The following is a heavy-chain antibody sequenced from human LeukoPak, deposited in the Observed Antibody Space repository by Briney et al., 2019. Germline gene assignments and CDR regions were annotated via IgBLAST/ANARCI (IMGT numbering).Heavy chain of an antibody. CDR1: EYTFTDYY. D-gene: IGHD5-24*01. Sequence: ASVKVSCKASEYTFTDYYIHWMRQAPGQGLEWIGWINPDGVFTSYAQKFQGRVTMNRDMSIGTAYMELSRLTSDDTAVYYCARGGQGYNPHDYWGQGTLVTVSS. V-gene: IGHV1-2*02. CDR2: INPDGVFT. CDR3: ARGGQGYNPHDY. J-gene: IGHJ4*02.